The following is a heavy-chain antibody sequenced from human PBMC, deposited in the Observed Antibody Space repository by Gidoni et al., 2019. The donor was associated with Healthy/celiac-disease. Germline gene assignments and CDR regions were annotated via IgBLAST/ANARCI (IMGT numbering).Heavy chain of an antibody. V-gene: IGHV1-69*01. CDR3: ARPAVDYGDYEGAASDAFDI. CDR2: IIPIFGTA. CDR1: GGTFSSYA. D-gene: IGHD4-17*01. Sequence: QVQLVQSGAEVKKPGSSVKVSCKASGGTFSSYAISWVRQAPGQGLEWMGGIIPIFGTANYAQKFQGRVTITADESTSTAYMELSSLRSEDTAVYYCARPAVDYGDYEGAASDAFDIWGQGTMVTVSS. J-gene: IGHJ3*02.